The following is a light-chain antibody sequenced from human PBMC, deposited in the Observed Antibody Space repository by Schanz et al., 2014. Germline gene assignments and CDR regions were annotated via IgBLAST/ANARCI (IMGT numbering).Light chain of an antibody. CDR1: SSDVGGYNY. CDR3: ASWDDSLNARV. Sequence: QSALTQPPSASGSPGQSVTISCTGTSSDVGGYNYVSWYQQLPGTAPKLLIYSNNQRPSGVPDRFSGSKSGTSASLAISGLQSEDEADYYCASWDDSLNARVFGGGTKLTVL. V-gene: IGLV1-44*01. J-gene: IGLJ3*02. CDR2: SNN.